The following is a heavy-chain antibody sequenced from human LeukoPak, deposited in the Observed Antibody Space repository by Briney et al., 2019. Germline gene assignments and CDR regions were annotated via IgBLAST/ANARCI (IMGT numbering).Heavy chain of an antibody. CDR3: ARYTSGEGYSYGYIDY. CDR1: GGSIGSSSYY. J-gene: IGHJ4*02. Sequence: SETLSLTCTVSGGSIGSSSYYWGWIRQPPGKGLEWIGSIYYSGSTYYNPSLKSRVTISVDTSKNQFSLKLSSVTAADTAVYYCARYTSGEGYSYGYIDYWGQGTLVTVSS. D-gene: IGHD5-18*01. V-gene: IGHV4-39*01. CDR2: IYYSGST.